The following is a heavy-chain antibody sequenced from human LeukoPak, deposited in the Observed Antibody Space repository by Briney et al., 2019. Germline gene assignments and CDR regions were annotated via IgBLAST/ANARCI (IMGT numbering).Heavy chain of an antibody. D-gene: IGHD1-26*01. J-gene: IGHJ4*02. CDR2: MNPNSGNT. Sequence: ASVKVSCKASGYTFTSYDINWVRQATGQGLEWMGWMNPNSGNTGYAQKFQGWVTMTRDTSISTAYMELSRLRSDDTAVYYCASGSGGSHPLDYWGQGTLVTVSS. CDR1: GYTFTSYD. CDR3: ASGSGGSHPLDY. V-gene: IGHV1-8*02.